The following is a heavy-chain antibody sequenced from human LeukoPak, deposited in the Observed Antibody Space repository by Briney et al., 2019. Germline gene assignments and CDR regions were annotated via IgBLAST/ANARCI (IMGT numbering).Heavy chain of an antibody. CDR2: ISAYNGNT. V-gene: IGHV1-18*01. CDR1: GYTFTSYG. J-gene: IGHJ6*02. D-gene: IGHD3-22*01. Sequence: ASVKVSCKASGYTFTSYGISWVRQAPGQGLEWMGWISAYNGNTNYAQKLQGRVTMTTDTSTSTAYMELRSLRSDDTAVYYCARGGDYYDSSGYYYYYGMDVWGQGTTVTVSS. CDR3: ARGGDYYDSSGYYYYYGMDV.